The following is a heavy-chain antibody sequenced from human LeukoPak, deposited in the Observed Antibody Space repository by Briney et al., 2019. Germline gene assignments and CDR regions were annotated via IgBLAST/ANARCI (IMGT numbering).Heavy chain of an antibody. CDR3: ARRMSIAVTGTPAFDI. CDR2: IKQDGSEK. J-gene: IGHJ3*02. V-gene: IGHV3-7*01. D-gene: IGHD6-19*01. CDR1: GFTFSSRDW. Sequence: PGGSLRLSCVASGFTFSSRDWMTWVRQAPGKGLEWVANIKQDGSEKNYVDSVKGRFTISRDNAKNSVDLQMNSLRVEDTAVYYCARRMSIAVTGTPAFDIWGQGTMVTVSS.